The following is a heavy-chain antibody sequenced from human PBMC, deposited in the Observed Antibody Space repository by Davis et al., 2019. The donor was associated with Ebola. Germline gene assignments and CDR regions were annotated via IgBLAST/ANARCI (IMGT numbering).Heavy chain of an antibody. CDR1: GFTFSSYG. Sequence: GGSLRLSCAASGFTFSSYGMHWVRQAPGKGLEGVAVISYDGSNKYYADSVKGRFTISRDNSKNTLYLQMNSLRAEDTAVYYCAREITMVQGVIQNYYYGMDVWGQGTTVTVSS. CDR2: ISYDGSNK. J-gene: IGHJ6*02. V-gene: IGHV3-30*03. CDR3: AREITMVQGVIQNYYYGMDV. D-gene: IGHD3-10*01.